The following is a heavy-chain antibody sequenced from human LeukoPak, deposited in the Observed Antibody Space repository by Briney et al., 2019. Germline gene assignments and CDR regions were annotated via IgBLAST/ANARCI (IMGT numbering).Heavy chain of an antibody. CDR2: ISSSGSTI. D-gene: IGHD3-10*01. J-gene: IGHJ6*03. CDR3: ARDRATMVQGEFYYYMDV. V-gene: IGHV3-11*01. Sequence: GGSLRLFCAASGFTFSDYYMSWIRQAPGKGLEWVSYISSSGSTIYYADSVKGRFTISRDNAKNSLYLQMNSLRAEDTAVYYCARDRATMVQGEFYYYMDVWGKGTTVTVSS. CDR1: GFTFSDYY.